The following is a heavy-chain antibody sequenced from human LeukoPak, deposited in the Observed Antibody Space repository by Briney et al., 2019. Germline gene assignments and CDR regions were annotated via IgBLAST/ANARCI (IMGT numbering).Heavy chain of an antibody. CDR1: GYTFTSYD. D-gene: IGHD5-18*01. Sequence: AAVKVSCKASGYTFTSYDIHWVRQATGQGLAWMGWMNPNSGNTGYAQKFQGRVTMTRNTSMSTAYMELSSLRSEDTAVYYCARASSGYSYGLDYWGQGTLVTVSS. CDR3: ARASSGYSYGLDY. CDR2: MNPNSGNT. V-gene: IGHV1-8*01. J-gene: IGHJ4*02.